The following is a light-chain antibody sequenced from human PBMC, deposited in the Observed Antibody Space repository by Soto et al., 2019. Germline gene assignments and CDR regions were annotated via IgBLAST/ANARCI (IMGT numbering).Light chain of an antibody. J-gene: IGKJ1*01. CDR2: GAS. V-gene: IGKV3-20*01. CDR3: QQDGMSPWT. CDR1: QSISSSY. Sequence: DIVLTQSPGTLSLSPGERATLSCRASQSISSSYLAWYQQRPGQAPRLLMYGASSRATGIPDRFSGSGSGTDFTLTISRLEPEDFAVYYCQQDGMSPWTFGQGTKVEI.